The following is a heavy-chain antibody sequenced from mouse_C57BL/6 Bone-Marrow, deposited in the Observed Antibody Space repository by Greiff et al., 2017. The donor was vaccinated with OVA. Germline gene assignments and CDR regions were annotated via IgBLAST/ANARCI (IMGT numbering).Heavy chain of an antibody. Sequence: VQLQQSGAELARPGASVKLSCKASGYTFTSYGISWVKQRTGQGLEWIGEIYPRSGNTYYNEKFQGKATLTADKSSSTAYMELRSLTSEDSAVYFCARLRYYFDYWGQGTTLTVSS. CDR1: GYTFTSYG. V-gene: IGHV1-81*01. J-gene: IGHJ2*01. CDR2: IYPRSGNT. CDR3: ARLRYYFDY.